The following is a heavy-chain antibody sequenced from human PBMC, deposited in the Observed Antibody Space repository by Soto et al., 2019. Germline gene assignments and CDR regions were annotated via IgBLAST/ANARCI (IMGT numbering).Heavy chain of an antibody. D-gene: IGHD2-15*01. Sequence: EVRLVESGGGLVKPGGSLRLSCAASGFTFSSYSMSWVRQAPGKGLEWVSSISTTGRYIDYADSVKGRFTISRDNAKNSLYLQLNSLRAEDTAVYYCAREVNEYCSGGSCYPGAYYFDYWGQGTLVTVSS. CDR3: AREVNEYCSGGSCYPGAYYFDY. CDR2: ISTTGRYI. CDR1: GFTFSSYS. V-gene: IGHV3-21*01. J-gene: IGHJ4*02.